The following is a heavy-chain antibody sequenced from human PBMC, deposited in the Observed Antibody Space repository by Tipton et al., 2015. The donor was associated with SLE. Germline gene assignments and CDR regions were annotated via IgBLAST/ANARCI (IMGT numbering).Heavy chain of an antibody. CDR3: ARLRGPVLPDAFDI. CDR1: GYSISSGYY. J-gene: IGHJ3*02. V-gene: IGHV4-38-2*01. D-gene: IGHD3-10*01. Sequence: LRLSCAVSGYSISSGYYWGWIRQPPGKGLEWIGYIYYSGSTNYNPSLKSRVTISVDTSKNQFSLKLSSVTAADTAVYYCARLRGPVLPDAFDIWGQGTMVTVSS. CDR2: IYYSGST.